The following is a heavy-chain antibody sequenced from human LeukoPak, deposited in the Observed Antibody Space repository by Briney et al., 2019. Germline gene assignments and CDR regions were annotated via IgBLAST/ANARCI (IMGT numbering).Heavy chain of an antibody. Sequence: SETLSLTCTVSGGSISSYYWSWIRQPPGKGLEWIGYIYYSGSTNYNPSLKGRVTISVDTSKNQFSLKLSSVTAADTAVYYCARDSSGYYHADAFDIWGQGTMVTVSS. D-gene: IGHD3-22*01. J-gene: IGHJ3*02. V-gene: IGHV4-59*01. CDR2: IYYSGST. CDR1: GGSISSYY. CDR3: ARDSSGYYHADAFDI.